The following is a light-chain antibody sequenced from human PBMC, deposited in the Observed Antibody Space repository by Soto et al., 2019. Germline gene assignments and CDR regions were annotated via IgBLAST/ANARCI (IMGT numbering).Light chain of an antibody. V-gene: IGLV2-23*01. CDR3: YSYAGRSTSV. CDR1: SSDDGSYNL. Sequence: QSALTQPASVSGSPGQSITISCTGTSSDDGSYNLVSWYQQYPGKAPKLMIYEDDERPSGVSNRLSGSKSGNTASLTISGRQAEDEADYYCYSYAGRSTSVFGGGTKLTVL. J-gene: IGLJ2*01. CDR2: EDD.